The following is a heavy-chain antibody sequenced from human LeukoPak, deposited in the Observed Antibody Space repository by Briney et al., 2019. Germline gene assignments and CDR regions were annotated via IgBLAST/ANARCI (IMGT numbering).Heavy chain of an antibody. J-gene: IGHJ4*02. D-gene: IGHD3-22*01. V-gene: IGHV1-2*02. CDR1: GYTFTGYY. CDR3: AREGPDYYDSSGYYPALDY. Sequence: ASVKVSCKAYGYTFTGYYMHWVRQAPGQGLEWMGWINPNSGGTNYAQKFQGRVTMTRDTSISTAYMELSRLRSDDTAVYYCAREGPDYYDSSGYYPALDYWGQGTLDTVSS. CDR2: INPNSGGT.